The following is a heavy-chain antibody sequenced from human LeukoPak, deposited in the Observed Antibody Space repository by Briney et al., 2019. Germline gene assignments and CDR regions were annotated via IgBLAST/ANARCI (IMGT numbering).Heavy chain of an antibody. J-gene: IGHJ6*02. CDR2: ISSSGSTI. Sequence: TEGSLRLSCAASGFTFSDYYMSWIRQAPGKGLEWVSYISSSGSTIYYADSVKGRFTISRDNAKNSLYLQMNSLRAEDTAVYYCARDPSPTYYDILTGYHRYYYYGMDVWGQGTTVTVSS. V-gene: IGHV3-11*01. CDR3: ARDPSPTYYDILTGYHRYYYYGMDV. D-gene: IGHD3-9*01. CDR1: GFTFSDYY.